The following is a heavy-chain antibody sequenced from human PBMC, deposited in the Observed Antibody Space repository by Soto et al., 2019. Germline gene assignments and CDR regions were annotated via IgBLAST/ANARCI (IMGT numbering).Heavy chain of an antibody. V-gene: IGHV4-31*03. J-gene: IGHJ5*02. CDR1: GGSISSGGYY. CDR2: IYYSGST. Sequence: QVQLQESGPGLVKPSQTLSLTCTVSGGSISSGGYYWSWIRQHPGKGLEWIGYIYYSGSTYYNPSLKSRVTISVDTSKNQFSLKLSSVTAADTAVYYCAREGVGYCTNGVCYQLLRGWFDPWGQGTLVTVSS. CDR3: AREGVGYCTNGVCYQLLRGWFDP. D-gene: IGHD2-8*01.